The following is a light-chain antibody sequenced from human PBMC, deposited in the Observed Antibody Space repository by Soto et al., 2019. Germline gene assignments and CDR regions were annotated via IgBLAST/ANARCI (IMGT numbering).Light chain of an antibody. Sequence: QSVLTQPASVSGSPGQSITISCTGTSSDVGGYNYVSWYQQHPGKAPKLMIYEVSTRPSGVSNRFSGSKSGNTASLTISGLQAEDEADYYCSSYTSSSHPFGTGTKVTVL. J-gene: IGLJ1*01. CDR1: SSDVGGYNY. CDR2: EVS. V-gene: IGLV2-14*01. CDR3: SSYTSSSHP.